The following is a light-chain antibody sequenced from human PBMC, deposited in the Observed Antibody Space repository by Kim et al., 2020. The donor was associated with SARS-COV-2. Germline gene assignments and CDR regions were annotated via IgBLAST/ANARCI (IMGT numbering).Light chain of an antibody. CDR2: ATS. Sequence: DIVLTQSPGTLSLSPGERATLSCRATQSVNSEYFAWYQHKPGQAPRLLIYATSTRATGIPYRFSGSGSGTDFTLTINRLEPEDFAMYYCQQYGDSPRYSFGQGTKLEI. V-gene: IGKV3-20*01. CDR1: QSVNSEY. J-gene: IGKJ2*01. CDR3: QQYGDSPRYS.